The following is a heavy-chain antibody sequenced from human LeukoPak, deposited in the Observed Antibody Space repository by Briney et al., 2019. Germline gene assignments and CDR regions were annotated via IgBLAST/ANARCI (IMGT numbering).Heavy chain of an antibody. J-gene: IGHJ4*02. CDR3: ARVWTTWGFDY. Sequence: SEXLSLTCTVSGGSISSGDYYWSWIRQPPGKGLEWIGYIYYSGSTYYNPSLKSRVTISVDTSKNQFSLNLSSVTAADTAVYYCARVWTTWGFDYWGQGTLVTVSS. D-gene: IGHD3/OR15-3a*01. CDR2: IYYSGST. V-gene: IGHV4-30-4*01. CDR1: GGSISSGDYY.